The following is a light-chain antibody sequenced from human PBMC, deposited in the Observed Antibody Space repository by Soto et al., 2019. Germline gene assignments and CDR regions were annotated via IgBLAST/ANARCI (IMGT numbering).Light chain of an antibody. J-gene: IGLJ2*01. CDR2: DVT. CDR1: SSDVGGYND. Sequence: QSALTQPASVSGSPGQSITISCTGTSSDVGGYNDVSWYQQHPGKAPKLMIYDVTNRPSGVSNRFSGSKSGNTASLTISGLQPEDEADYYCSSYTSSSSVIFGGGTKLTVL. V-gene: IGLV2-14*03. CDR3: SSYTSSSSVI.